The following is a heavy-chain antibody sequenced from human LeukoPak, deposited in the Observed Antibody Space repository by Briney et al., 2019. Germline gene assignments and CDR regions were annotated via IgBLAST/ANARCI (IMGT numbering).Heavy chain of an antibody. Sequence: GGALRLSCAASGFTFSNYGIHWVRQAPGKGLEWVAFIRYDGSDKYYADSVKGRFTISRDSSKNTVYLQMNSLRDEDTAVYYCAKSPYRGGSSWTEFDYWGQGTLVTVSS. CDR1: GFTFSNYG. CDR2: IRYDGSDK. V-gene: IGHV3-30*02. CDR3: AKSPYRGGSSWTEFDY. J-gene: IGHJ4*02. D-gene: IGHD6-13*01.